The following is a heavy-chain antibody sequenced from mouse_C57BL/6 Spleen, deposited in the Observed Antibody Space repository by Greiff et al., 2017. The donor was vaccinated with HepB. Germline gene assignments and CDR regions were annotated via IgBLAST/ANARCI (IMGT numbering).Heavy chain of an antibody. J-gene: IGHJ2*01. CDR1: GYAFSSSW. Sequence: LVESGPELVKPGASVKISCKASGYAFSSSWMNWVKQRPGKGLEWIGRIYPGDGDTNYNGKFKGKATLTADKSSSTAYMQLSSLTSEDAAVYFCARSGGYYYGSSYNYWGQGTTLTVSA. D-gene: IGHD1-1*01. V-gene: IGHV1-82*01. CDR3: ARSGGYYYGSSYNY. CDR2: IYPGDGDT.